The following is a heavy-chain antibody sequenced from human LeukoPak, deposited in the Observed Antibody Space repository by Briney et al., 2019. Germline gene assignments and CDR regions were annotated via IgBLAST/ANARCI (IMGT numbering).Heavy chain of an antibody. CDR2: IFTSGNT. D-gene: IGHD4-17*01. CDR3: ARGSDYRDSRDY. Sequence: PSETLSLTCTVSGGSMSSYYWSWIRQPAGKGLEWIGRIFTSGNTNYNPSLMGRVTMSVDTSKNQFSLKLSSVTAADTAVYYCARGSDYRDSRDYWGQGTLVTVSS. J-gene: IGHJ4*02. V-gene: IGHV4-4*07. CDR1: GGSMSSYY.